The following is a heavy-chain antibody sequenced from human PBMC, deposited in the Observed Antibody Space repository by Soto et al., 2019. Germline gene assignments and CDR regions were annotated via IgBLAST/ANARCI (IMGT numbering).Heavy chain of an antibody. CDR3: ATDFNGKYYFDY. Sequence: PGGSLRLSCAASGFGFSNYAMNWVRQAPGKGLEWVSSISNSGGATYYADSVKGRFTISRDTSKNTLYLHMNSLRVEDTALYYCATDFNGKYYFDYWGRGTLVTVS. CDR1: GFGFSNYA. V-gene: IGHV3-23*01. J-gene: IGHJ4*02. D-gene: IGHD2-8*01. CDR2: ISNSGGAT.